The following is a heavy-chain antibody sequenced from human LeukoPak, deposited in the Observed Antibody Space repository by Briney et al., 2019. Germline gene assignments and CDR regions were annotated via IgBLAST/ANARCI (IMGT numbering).Heavy chain of an antibody. Sequence: PSETLSLTCSVSGGSISSYFWTWIRQPAGKGLEWIGRIYATGSMSVSGSTDYNPSLKSRVTMSVDLSNYQFSLRLTSVTAADTAVYYCARVQNLRLNAFDIWGPGTLVTVSS. CDR1: GGSISSYF. CDR3: ARVQNLRLNAFDI. J-gene: IGHJ3*02. V-gene: IGHV4-4*07. D-gene: IGHD2-21*02. CDR2: IYATGSMSVSGST.